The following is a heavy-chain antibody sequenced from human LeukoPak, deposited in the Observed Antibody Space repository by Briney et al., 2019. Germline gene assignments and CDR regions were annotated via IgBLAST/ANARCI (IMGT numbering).Heavy chain of an antibody. V-gene: IGHV3-53*01. D-gene: IGHD6-13*01. CDR1: GFIVSGKY. CDR3: ATRIGAGGLFYFDY. Sequence: GGSLRLSCAASGFIVSGKYMSWVRQAPGKGLEWVPGIHTSDNTFYADSVKGRFSISRDTSKNTLNLQMNTLRAEDTAVYYCATRIGAGGLFYFDYWGQGTLVTVSS. CDR2: IHTSDNT. J-gene: IGHJ4*02.